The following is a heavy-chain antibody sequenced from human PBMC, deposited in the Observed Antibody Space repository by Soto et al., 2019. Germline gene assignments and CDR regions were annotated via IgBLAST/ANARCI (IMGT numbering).Heavy chain of an antibody. Sequence: QVQLVESGGGVVQPGRSLRLSCAASGFTFSSYGMHWVRQAPGKGLEWVTVIWYDGSNKYYADSVKSRFTISRDNSKNKLYLQMNSLRAEDTAVYYCARDRGPFNWNDWPHYYYGMDVWGQGTTVTVSS. J-gene: IGHJ6*02. CDR3: ARDRGPFNWNDWPHYYYGMDV. CDR1: GFTFSSYG. V-gene: IGHV3-33*01. CDR2: IWYDGSNK. D-gene: IGHD1-20*01.